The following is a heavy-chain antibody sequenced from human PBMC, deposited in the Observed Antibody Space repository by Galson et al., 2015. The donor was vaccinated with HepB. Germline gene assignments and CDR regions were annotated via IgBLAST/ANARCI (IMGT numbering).Heavy chain of an antibody. CDR3: ASRWLAAFDI. CDR1: GYSFNTYW. V-gene: IGHV5-51*03. CDR2: IYPADSDT. D-gene: IGHD6-19*01. Sequence: QSGAEVKKPGESLKISCKGSGYSFNTYWIGWVRQMPGKGLEWMGIIYPADSDTKYSPSFQGQVTISADKSISTAYLQWTSLKASDTAMYYCASRWLAAFDIWGQGTMVTVSS. J-gene: IGHJ3*02.